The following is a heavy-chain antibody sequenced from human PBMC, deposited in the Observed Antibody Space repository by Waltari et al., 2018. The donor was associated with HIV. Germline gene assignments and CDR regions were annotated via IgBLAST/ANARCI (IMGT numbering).Heavy chain of an antibody. V-gene: IGHV4-30-4*01. CDR3: ARVIYGSGRYYKNYYYGMDV. Sequence: QVQLQESGPGLVKPSQTLSLTCTVSGGSISSGDYYWSWTRQPPGKGLGWIGYIYYSGGPYDNPSLKSRVTISVDTSKTQFSRKLSSVTAADTAGYYCARVIYGSGRYYKNYYYGMDVWGQGTTVTVSS. J-gene: IGHJ6*02. CDR2: IYYSGGP. CDR1: GGSISSGDYY. D-gene: IGHD3-10*01.